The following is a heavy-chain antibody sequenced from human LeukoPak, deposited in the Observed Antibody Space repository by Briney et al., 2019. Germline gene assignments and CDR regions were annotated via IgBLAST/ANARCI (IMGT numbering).Heavy chain of an antibody. CDR1: GFTFSGYS. CDR2: ITSSGSSM. CDR3: TRDLMDYDVSTGLHHYYMDV. Sequence: PGGSLRLSCAGSGFTFSGYSLNWVRQAPGKGLEWVSSITSSGSSMYYADSVKGRFTISRDNAKNTLYLQMNTLRVEDTAAYYCTRDLMDYDVSTGLHHYYMDVWGQGTTVTVSS. D-gene: IGHD3-9*01. J-gene: IGHJ6*02. V-gene: IGHV3-21*01.